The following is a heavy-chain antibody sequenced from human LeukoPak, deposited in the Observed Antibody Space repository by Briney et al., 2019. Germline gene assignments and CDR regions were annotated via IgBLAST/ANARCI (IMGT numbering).Heavy chain of an antibody. V-gene: IGHV4-39*01. D-gene: IGHD4-23*01. CDR2: IYYSGST. CDR3: ARAYDYGGSGRFFDI. CDR1: GGSISSSSYY. J-gene: IGHJ3*02. Sequence: SETLSLTCTVSGGSISSSSYYWGWIRQPPGKGLEWIGCIYYSGSTYYNPSLKSRVTISVDTSKNQFSLKLSSVTAADTAVYYCARAYDYGGSGRFFDIWGQGTMVTVSS.